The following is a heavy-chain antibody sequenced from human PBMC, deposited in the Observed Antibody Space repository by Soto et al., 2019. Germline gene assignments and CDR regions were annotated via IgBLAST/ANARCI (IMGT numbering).Heavy chain of an antibody. V-gene: IGHV3-48*02. J-gene: IGHJ4*02. D-gene: IGHD6-19*01. Sequence: PGGSLRLSCVASGFSLANYPMNWVRQTPGKGLEWISYSSPRGDTIYYADSVEGRFTNPRDYARNSLSLHMSSLSEQDSALYYCAKGTKTNVGWPYYFESWGQGVPVTVSS. CDR1: GFSLANYP. CDR3: AKGTKTNVGWPYYFES. CDR2: SSPRGDTI.